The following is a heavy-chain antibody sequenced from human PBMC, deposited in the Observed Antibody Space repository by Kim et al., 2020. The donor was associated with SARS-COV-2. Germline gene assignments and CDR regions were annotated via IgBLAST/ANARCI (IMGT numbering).Heavy chain of an antibody. Sequence: SETLSLTCAVYGGSFSGYYWSWIRQPQGQGQERIGEMSHSGSTNYNSSLKIRVTISVDTSKNQFSLKLSSVTAADTAVAYCSREGQSITMVRGVVDYCG. V-gene: IGHV4-34*01. CDR1: GGSFSGYY. J-gene: IGHJ4*01. CDR2: MSHSGST. D-gene: IGHD3-10*01. CDR3: SREGQSITMVRGVVDY.